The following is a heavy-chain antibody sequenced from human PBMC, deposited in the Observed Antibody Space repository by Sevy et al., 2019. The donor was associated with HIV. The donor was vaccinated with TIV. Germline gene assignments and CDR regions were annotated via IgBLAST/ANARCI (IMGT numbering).Heavy chain of an antibody. CDR3: AGRGYYYDTAAYCGLES. V-gene: IGHV3-33*01. CDR1: GFTFSNYA. D-gene: IGHD3-22*01. Sequence: GGSLRLSCAATGFTFSNYAMHWVRQAPGKGMEWVAIIWSDGGSQYHGDSVKGRFTISRDNSKNTLYLQMNNVRVEDTDGLCCAGRGYYYDTAAYCGLESWGQGTLVTVSS. J-gene: IGHJ4*02. CDR2: IWSDGGSQ.